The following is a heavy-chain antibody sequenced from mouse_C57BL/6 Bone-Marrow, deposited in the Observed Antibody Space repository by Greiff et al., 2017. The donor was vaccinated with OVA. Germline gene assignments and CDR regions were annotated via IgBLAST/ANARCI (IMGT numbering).Heavy chain of an antibody. V-gene: IGHV1-15*01. Sequence: QVQLQQSGAELVRPGASVTLSCKASGYTFTDYEMHWVKQTPVHGLEWIGAIDPETGGTAYNQKFKGKAILTADKSSSTAYMELRSLTSEDSAVYYCTRGGLLRYFDYWGQGTTLTVSS. CDR2: IDPETGGT. D-gene: IGHD1-1*01. CDR1: GYTFTDYE. J-gene: IGHJ2*01. CDR3: TRGGLLRYFDY.